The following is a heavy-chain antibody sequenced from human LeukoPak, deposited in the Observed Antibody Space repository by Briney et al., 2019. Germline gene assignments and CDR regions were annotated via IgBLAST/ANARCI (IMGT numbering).Heavy chain of an antibody. CDR2: INHSGST. CDR3: ARGGLDYGDYPDY. V-gene: IGHV4-34*01. J-gene: IGHJ4*02. D-gene: IGHD4-17*01. CDR1: GGSFSGYY. Sequence: SETLSLTCAVHGGSFSGYYWSWIRQPPGKGLEWIGEINHSGSTNYNPSLKSRVTISVDTSKNQFSLKLSSVTAADTAVYYCARGGLDYGDYPDYWGQGTLVTVSS.